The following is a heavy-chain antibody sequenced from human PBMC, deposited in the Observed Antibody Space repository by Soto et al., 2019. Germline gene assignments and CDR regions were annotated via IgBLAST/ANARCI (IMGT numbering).Heavy chain of an antibody. CDR1: GFSFSSYA. D-gene: IGHD3-16*01. V-gene: IGHV3-33*01. CDR2: IWHDGTNK. J-gene: IGHJ4*02. CDR3: ASGFDYIWGTERTNEESY. Sequence: QAQLVESGGGVVQPGRSLRLSCAASGFSFSSYAMYWVRQAPGKGLEWVATIWHDGTNKYYADSVKGRFTISRDNSKKTVLRQMDSLRAEDTAVYYCASGFDYIWGTERTNEESYWGQGTLVTVSS.